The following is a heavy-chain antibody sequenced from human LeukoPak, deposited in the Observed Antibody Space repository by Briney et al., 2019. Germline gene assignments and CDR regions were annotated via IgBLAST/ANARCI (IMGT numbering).Heavy chain of an antibody. CDR3: ARGEYDFWSGYSPYYYGMDV. CDR2: IYHSGST. J-gene: IGHJ6*02. CDR1: GGSISSGGYS. D-gene: IGHD3-3*01. V-gene: IGHV4-30-2*01. Sequence: SQTLSLTCTVSGGSISSGGYSWSWIRQPPGKGLEWIGYIYHSGSTYYNPSLKSRVTISVDRSKNQFSLKLSSVTAADTAVYYCARGEYDFWSGYSPYYYGMDVWGQGTTVTVSS.